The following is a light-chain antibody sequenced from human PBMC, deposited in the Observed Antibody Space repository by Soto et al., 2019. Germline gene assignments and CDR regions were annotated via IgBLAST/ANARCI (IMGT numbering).Light chain of an antibody. CDR3: QQYGSSLGT. V-gene: IGKV3-20*01. Sequence: EIVLTQSPGTLSLSPGERATLSCRASQSVTGSYLAWYQQKPGQAPRLLIYDASSRATGIPDRFSGSGSGTDFTLTISRLEPEDFAVYYCQQYGSSLGTFGQGTNLEIK. CDR2: DAS. J-gene: IGKJ2*02. CDR1: QSVTGSY.